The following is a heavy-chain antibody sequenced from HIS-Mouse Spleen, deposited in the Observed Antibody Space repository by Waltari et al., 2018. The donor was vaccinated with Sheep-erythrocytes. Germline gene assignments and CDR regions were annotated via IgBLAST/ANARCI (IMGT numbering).Heavy chain of an antibody. CDR1: GGSISSYY. CDR2: IYYSGST. Sequence: QVQLQESGPGLVKPSETLSLTCTVSGGSISSYYWSWIRQPPGKGLEWIGYIYYSGSTNYNPSLKSRVTISVDTSKNQVSLKLSSVTAADTAVYYCARDPAPHYFDYWGQGTLVTVSS. J-gene: IGHJ4*02. CDR3: ARDPAPHYFDY. V-gene: IGHV4-59*01.